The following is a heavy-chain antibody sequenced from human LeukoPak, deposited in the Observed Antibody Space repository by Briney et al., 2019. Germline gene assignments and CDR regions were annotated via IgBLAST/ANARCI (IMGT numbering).Heavy chain of an antibody. V-gene: IGHV4-4*02. CDR3: ARQGAYHIDY. CDR1: GASISSINW. CDR2: IYHDGIT. Sequence: PSETLSLTCAVSGASISSINWWSWVRQTPGKGLEWIGEIYHDGITNYNPSLKSRVTISVDKSKNQFSLNLSSVTAAGTAVYYCARQGAYHIDYWGQGTLVTVSS. D-gene: IGHD1-14*01. J-gene: IGHJ4*02.